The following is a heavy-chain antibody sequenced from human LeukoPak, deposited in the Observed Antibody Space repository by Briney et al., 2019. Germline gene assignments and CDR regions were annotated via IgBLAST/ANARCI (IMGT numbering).Heavy chain of an antibody. CDR1: GFNFIIYA. CDR3: AKAGYSFGLDS. D-gene: IGHD5-18*01. CDR2: ITNSGDKA. V-gene: IGHV3-23*01. Sequence: GGSLRLSCAASGFNFIIYAMVWVRQAPGKGPEWVSSITNSGDKAYYADSVKGRFTISRDNPKNALYLQMNSLRAEDTALYYCAKAGYSFGLDSWGQGTLVTVSS. J-gene: IGHJ4*02.